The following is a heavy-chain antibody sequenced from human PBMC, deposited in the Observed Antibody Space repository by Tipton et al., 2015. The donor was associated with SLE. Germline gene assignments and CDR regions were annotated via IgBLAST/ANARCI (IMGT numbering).Heavy chain of an antibody. CDR2: INSDGSST. CDR3: AREATTDAFDI. D-gene: IGHD1-26*01. J-gene: IGHJ3*02. Sequence: SLRPSCAASGFTFSNYWMHWVRQAPGKGLVWVSHINSDGSSTTYADSVKGRFTISRDNAKNTLYLQMNSLRAEDTAVYYCAREATTDAFDIWGQGTMVTVSS. V-gene: IGHV3-74*01. CDR1: GFTFSNYW.